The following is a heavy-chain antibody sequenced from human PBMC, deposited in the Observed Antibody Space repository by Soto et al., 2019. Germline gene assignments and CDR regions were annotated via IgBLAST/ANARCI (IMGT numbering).Heavy chain of an antibody. CDR3: ARDGVLRYSSSYPSWYFDY. CDR2: IWYDGSNK. V-gene: IGHV3-33*01. J-gene: IGHJ4*02. CDR1: GFTFSSYG. Sequence: GGSLRLSCAASGFTFSSYGMHWVRQAPGKGLEWVAVIWYDGSNKYYADSVKGRFTISRDNSKNTLYLQMNSLRAEDTAVYYCARDGVLRYSSSYPSWYFDYWGQGTLVTVSS. D-gene: IGHD6-6*01.